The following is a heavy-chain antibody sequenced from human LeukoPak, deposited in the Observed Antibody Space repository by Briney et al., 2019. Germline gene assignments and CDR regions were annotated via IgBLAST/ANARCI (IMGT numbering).Heavy chain of an antibody. V-gene: IGHV4-38-2*02. D-gene: IGHD3-10*01. CDR3: ARLGSTWFGGGDWFDP. J-gene: IGHJ5*02. CDR2: IYHSGST. Sequence: PETLSLTCTVSGYSISSGYYWGWIRQPPGKGLEWIGSIYHSGSTYYNPSLKSRVTISVDTSKNQFSLKLSSVTAADTAVYYCARLGSTWFGGGDWFDPWGQGTLVTVSS. CDR1: GYSISSGYY.